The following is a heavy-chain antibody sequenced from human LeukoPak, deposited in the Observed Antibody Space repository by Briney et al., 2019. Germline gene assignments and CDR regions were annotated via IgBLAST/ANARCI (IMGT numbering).Heavy chain of an antibody. CDR1: GFTFSDYD. J-gene: IGHJ4*02. CDR3: GRAFPPLRVSSAGDF. CDR2: ISGRSSNM. Sequence: GESLTLSCSASGFTFSDYDMNWVRQAPGKGLEWVSSISGRSSNMDYGESVKGRFSIYRDNAKNSLYLQMNSLGAEDTAVYYCGRAFPPLRVSSAGDFWGQGTLVTVSS. D-gene: IGHD3-16*01. V-gene: IGHV3-21*01.